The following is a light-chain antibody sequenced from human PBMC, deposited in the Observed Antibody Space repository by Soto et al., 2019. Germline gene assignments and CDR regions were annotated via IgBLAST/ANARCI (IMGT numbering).Light chain of an antibody. J-gene: IGKJ1*01. Sequence: IVVSNSAVTLSLSPGERATLSCRASHSVSRYLAWYQLKLGQAPRLLIYDASSRATGIPARFSGSGSGTDFTLTISSLEPEDFAVYYCQQRSTWLHTFGQGTKVDI. CDR1: HSVSRY. CDR3: QQRSTWLHT. CDR2: DAS. V-gene: IGKV3-11*01.